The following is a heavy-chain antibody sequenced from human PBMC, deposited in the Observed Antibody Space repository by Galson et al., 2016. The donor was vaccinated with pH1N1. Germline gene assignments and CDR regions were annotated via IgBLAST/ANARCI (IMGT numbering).Heavy chain of an antibody. CDR3: ARDSEYSGHEGFH. V-gene: IGHV3-30*04. CDR1: GFAFTSYA. J-gene: IGHJ4*02. CDR2: ILYDGTNE. Sequence: SLRLSCAASGFAFTSYAMHWVRQAPGKGLEWVAVILYDGTNEYYADCVKCRFTISRDKTQSTVYLQMNSLRTEDTAVYYCARDSEYSGHEGFHWAQGTLVIVSS. D-gene: IGHD5-12*01.